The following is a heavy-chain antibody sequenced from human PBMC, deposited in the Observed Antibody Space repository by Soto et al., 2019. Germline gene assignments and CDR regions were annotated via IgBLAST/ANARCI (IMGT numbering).Heavy chain of an antibody. Sequence: GGSLRLSCTASGFTFGDYAMSWFRQAPGKGLEWVGFIRSKAYGGTTEYAASVKGRFTISRDDSKSIAYLQMNSLKTEDTAVYYCTRSHVPMIVAPEYFQHWGQGTLVTVSS. D-gene: IGHD3-22*01. CDR1: GFTFGDYA. CDR3: TRSHVPMIVAPEYFQH. V-gene: IGHV3-49*03. J-gene: IGHJ1*01. CDR2: IRSKAYGGTT.